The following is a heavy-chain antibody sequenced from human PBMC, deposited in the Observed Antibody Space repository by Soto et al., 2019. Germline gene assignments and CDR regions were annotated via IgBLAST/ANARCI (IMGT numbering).Heavy chain of an antibody. CDR2: IFSSGST. CDR3: AAGYTYGCFDP. Sequence: PSETLSLTCTVSGGSISIIGSFWGWFRQRPGKALEWLGNIFSSGSTYYNPSLKSRVTISIDTSKNQFSLRLSSMTAADTAVYFCAAGYTYGCFDPWGQGTQVTVSS. D-gene: IGHD5-18*01. CDR1: GGSISIIGSF. V-gene: IGHV4-39*01. J-gene: IGHJ5*02.